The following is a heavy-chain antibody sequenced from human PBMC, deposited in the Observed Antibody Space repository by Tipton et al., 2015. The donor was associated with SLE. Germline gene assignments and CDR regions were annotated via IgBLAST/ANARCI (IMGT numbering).Heavy chain of an antibody. CDR2: IYNSGNT. V-gene: IGHV4-39*07. J-gene: IGHJ6*02. CDR3: ARHVEPTDYYYYAVDV. CDR1: GASISSTSYY. Sequence: GLVKPSETLSLTCTVSGASISSTSYYWGWIRQAPGKGLEWIGSIYNSGNTYYNASLKSRVTISVDTSKNQFSLRLSSVSAADTAVYYCARHVEPTDYYYYAVDVWGQGTTVTVS.